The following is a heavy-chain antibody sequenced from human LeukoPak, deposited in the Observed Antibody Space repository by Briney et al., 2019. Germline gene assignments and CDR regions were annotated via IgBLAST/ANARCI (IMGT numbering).Heavy chain of an antibody. D-gene: IGHD2-15*01. V-gene: IGHV3-30-3*01. CDR1: GFPFSGYA. CDR3: ARDLSDKYSIDY. CDR2: ISYDGSIK. J-gene: IGHJ4*02. Sequence: GRSLRLPCAASGFPFSGYAIHWVRQAPGKGLEWVAFISYDGSIKYYADSVKGRCTISRDNSKNTLNLQINSLRAEDTAVYYCARDLSDKYSIDYWGQGTLVTVSS.